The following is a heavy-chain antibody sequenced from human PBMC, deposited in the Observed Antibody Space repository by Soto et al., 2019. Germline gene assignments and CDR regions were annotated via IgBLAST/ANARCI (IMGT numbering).Heavy chain of an antibody. J-gene: IGHJ5*02. D-gene: IGHD4-17*01. CDR1: GGTFSSYA. Sequence: GASVKVSCKASGGTFSSYAISWVRQAPGQGLEWMGGIIPIFGTANYAQKFQGRVTITADESTSTAYMELSSLRSEDTAGYYCASGTHDYGDYERIWFDPWGQGTLVTVSS. CDR2: IIPIFGTA. CDR3: ASGTHDYGDYERIWFDP. V-gene: IGHV1-69*13.